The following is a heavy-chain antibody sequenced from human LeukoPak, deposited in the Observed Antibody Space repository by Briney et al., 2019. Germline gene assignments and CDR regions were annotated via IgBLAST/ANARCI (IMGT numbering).Heavy chain of an antibody. Sequence: GRSLRLSCAASGFTFSSYAMHWVRQASGKGLEWVGRIRSKANSYASAYAASVKGRFTISRDDSKNTAYLQMNSLKTEDTAVYYCTRLGAFDIWGQGTMVTVSS. CDR1: GFTFSSYA. J-gene: IGHJ3*02. CDR2: IRSKANSYAS. CDR3: TRLGAFDI. V-gene: IGHV3-73*01.